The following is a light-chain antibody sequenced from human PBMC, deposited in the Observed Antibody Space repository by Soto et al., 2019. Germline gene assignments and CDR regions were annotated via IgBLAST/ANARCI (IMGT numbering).Light chain of an antibody. CDR3: QSYDSSLSGAG. CDR2: GNS. V-gene: IGLV1-40*01. Sequence: QSVLTQPPSVSGAPGQRVTISCTGSNSNIGAGYDVHWYQQLPGTAPKLLIYGNSNRPSGVPDRFSGSKSGTSASLAITGLQAEDEADYYCQSYDSSLSGAGFGGGTQLTGL. J-gene: IGLJ7*01. CDR1: NSNIGAGYD.